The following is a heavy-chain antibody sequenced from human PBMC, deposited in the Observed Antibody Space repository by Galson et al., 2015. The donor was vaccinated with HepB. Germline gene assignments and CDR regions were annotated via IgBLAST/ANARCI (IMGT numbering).Heavy chain of an antibody. CDR3: AGGAVAVDY. CDR1: GFTFSDYY. V-gene: IGHV3-7*04. CDR2: IKQDGSQK. D-gene: IGHD6-19*01. Sequence: SLRLSCAASGFTFSDYYMSWVRQAPGRGLEWVASIKQDGSQKEYVDSLKGRFTISRDNAKNSLYLQLNSLRVEDTAVYYCAGGAVAVDYWGQGTLVTVSS. J-gene: IGHJ4*02.